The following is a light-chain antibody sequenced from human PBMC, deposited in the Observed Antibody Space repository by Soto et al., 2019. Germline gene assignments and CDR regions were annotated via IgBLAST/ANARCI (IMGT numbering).Light chain of an antibody. Sequence: QSVLTQPRSVSGSPGQSVTISCTGTSSDAGGYNYVSWYQQHPGKAPKLMIYDVSKRPSGVPDRFSGSKSGNTASLTISGLQAEDEADYYCCSYAGSLFGGGTKLTVL. CDR2: DVS. CDR3: CSYAGSL. V-gene: IGLV2-11*01. CDR1: SSDAGGYNY. J-gene: IGLJ2*01.